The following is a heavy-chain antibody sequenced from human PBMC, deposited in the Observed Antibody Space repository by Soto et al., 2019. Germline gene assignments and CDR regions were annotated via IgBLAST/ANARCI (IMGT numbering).Heavy chain of an antibody. J-gene: IGHJ5*02. V-gene: IGHV2-5*01. Sequence: SGPTLVNPPQTLTLTCSFSGFSLSAYGVRVIWFRQPPGETLEWLALIHWNDDKRYSPYLKSRLTITKDTSKNQVVLTLTNLDPLDTGTYFCAHTKDSSGFLTSWGQGILVTASS. CDR3: AHTKDSSGFLTS. CDR2: IHWNDDK. D-gene: IGHD3-22*01. CDR1: GFSLSAYGVR.